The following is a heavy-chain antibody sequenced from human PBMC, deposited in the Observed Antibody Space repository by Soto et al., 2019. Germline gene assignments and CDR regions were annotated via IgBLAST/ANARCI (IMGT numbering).Heavy chain of an antibody. D-gene: IGHD6-13*01. V-gene: IGHV1-18*01. Sequence: QVPLVQSGAEVKKPGASVKVSCKASGYTFTSYGISWVRQAPGQGLEWMGWISAYNGNTKYAQKFQGRVTMTTDTSTSTAYLEVRSLRSDDTAVYYCARDAAAGLNDYWGQGTLVTVSS. CDR3: ARDAAAGLNDY. CDR2: ISAYNGNT. J-gene: IGHJ4*02. CDR1: GYTFTSYG.